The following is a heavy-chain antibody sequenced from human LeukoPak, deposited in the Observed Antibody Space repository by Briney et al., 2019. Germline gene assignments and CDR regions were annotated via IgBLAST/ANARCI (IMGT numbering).Heavy chain of an antibody. CDR1: GVSFSAYA. CDR3: ARAVGGWYDPFDY. D-gene: IGHD6-19*01. Sequence: ASVKVSCKASGVSFSAYAFSWVRQAPGQGLEWMGWISAYNGNTNYAQKLQGRVTMTRDMSTSTVYMELSSLRSEDTAVYYCARAVGGWYDPFDYWGQGTLVTVSS. J-gene: IGHJ4*02. V-gene: IGHV1-18*01. CDR2: ISAYNGNT.